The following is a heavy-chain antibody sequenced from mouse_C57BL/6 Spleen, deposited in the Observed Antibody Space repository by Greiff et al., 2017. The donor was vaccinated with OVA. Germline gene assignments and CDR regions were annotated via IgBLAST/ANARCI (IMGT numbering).Heavy chain of an antibody. J-gene: IGHJ1*03. CDR1: GYTFTSSW. V-gene: IGHV1-7*01. CDR3: ARGVLPV. D-gene: IGHD1-1*01. Sequence: VQLQQSGAELAKPGASVTLSCKASGYTFTSSWMHWVKQRPGQGLEWIGYINPSSGYTKYNQKIKDKATLTADKSSSTAYMQLSSLTYADSSVYYCARGVLPVWGKGTTVTVSS. CDR2: INPSSGYT.